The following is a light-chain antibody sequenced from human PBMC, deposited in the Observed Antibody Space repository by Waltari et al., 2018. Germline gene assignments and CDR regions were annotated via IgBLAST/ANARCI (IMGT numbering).Light chain of an antibody. CDR3: QQSKIWPA. CDR1: QGINSD. Sequence: EVMLTQSPGTLSLSPGERATVSCRASQGINSDLAWYQHKPGQAPRLLIYGASTRAAGVPARFSGSGSGTEFTLTISSLQSEDFGVYYCQQSKIWPAFGQGTKVEIK. V-gene: IGKV3-15*01. J-gene: IGKJ1*01. CDR2: GAS.